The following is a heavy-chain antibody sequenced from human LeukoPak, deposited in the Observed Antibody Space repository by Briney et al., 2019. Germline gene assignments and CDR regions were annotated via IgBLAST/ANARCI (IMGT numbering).Heavy chain of an antibody. Sequence: ASVKVSCKASGYTFTRYYMHWVRQAPGQGLEWMGIINPSGGSTSYAQKFQGRVTMTRDTSTSTVYMKLSSLRSEDTAMYYCARXWAGIFGSSWGQGTLVTVXX. J-gene: IGHJ5*02. D-gene: IGHD2/OR15-2a*01. CDR1: GYTFTRYY. V-gene: IGHV1-46*01. CDR2: INPSGGST. CDR3: ARXWAGIFGSS.